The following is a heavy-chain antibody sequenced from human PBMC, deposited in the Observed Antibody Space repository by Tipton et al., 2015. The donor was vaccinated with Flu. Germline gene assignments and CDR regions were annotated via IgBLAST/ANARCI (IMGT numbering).Heavy chain of an antibody. CDR2: IRYDGSYK. J-gene: IGHJ4*02. D-gene: IGHD2-2*01. CDR1: GFTFSNYG. Sequence: SLRLSCAASGFTFSNYGMHWVRQAPGKGLEWVAFIRYDGSYKQYADSVKGRFTISRDNSKNTLYLQMNSLRVEDTAVYYCAKDASPADPFYKYFEYWGQGSLVTVSS. CDR3: AKDASPADPFYKYFEY. V-gene: IGHV3-30*02.